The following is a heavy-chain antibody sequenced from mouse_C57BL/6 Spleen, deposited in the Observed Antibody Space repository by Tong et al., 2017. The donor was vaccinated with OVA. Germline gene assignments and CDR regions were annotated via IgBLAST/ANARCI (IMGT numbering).Heavy chain of an antibody. D-gene: IGHD1-1*01. Sequence: EVQLQESGPELVKPGDSVKISCKASGYSFTGYFMNWVMQSHGKSLEWIGRINPYNGDTFYNQKFKGKATLTVDKSSSTAHMELRSLTSEDSAVYYCARYYGRGFFDYWGQGTTLTVSS. V-gene: IGHV1-20*01. J-gene: IGHJ2*01. CDR2: INPYNGDT. CDR3: ARYYGRGFFDY. CDR1: GYSFTGYF.